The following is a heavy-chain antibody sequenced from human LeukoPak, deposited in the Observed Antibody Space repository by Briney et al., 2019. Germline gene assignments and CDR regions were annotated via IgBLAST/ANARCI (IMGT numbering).Heavy chain of an antibody. V-gene: IGHV4-38-2*02. Sequence: SETLSLTCTVSGYSISTDYFWGWIRQPPGKGLEWIGSFSHGGTTYYKSSLRSRVTISVDTSKNQLSLKLSSVTAADTAVYYCARGSIVGALFFDNWGQGTLVAVSS. CDR3: ARGSIVGALFFDN. D-gene: IGHD1-26*01. CDR1: GYSISTDYF. J-gene: IGHJ4*02. CDR2: FSHGGTT.